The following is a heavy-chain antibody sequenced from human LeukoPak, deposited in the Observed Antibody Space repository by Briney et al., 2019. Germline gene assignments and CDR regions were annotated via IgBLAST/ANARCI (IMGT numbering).Heavy chain of an antibody. Sequence: GSVKVSCKASGYTFTGYYMHWVRQAPGQGLEWMGWINPNSGGTNYAQKFQGRVTMTKDTSISTAYMELSRLKSDDTAVYYCARGTYYFDNTNFDYWGQGTLVTVSS. D-gene: IGHD3-22*01. CDR3: ARGTYYFDNTNFDY. CDR2: INPNSGGT. V-gene: IGHV1-2*02. J-gene: IGHJ4*02. CDR1: GYTFTGYY.